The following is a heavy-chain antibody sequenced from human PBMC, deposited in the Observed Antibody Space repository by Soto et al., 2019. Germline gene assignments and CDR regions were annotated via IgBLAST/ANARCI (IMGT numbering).Heavy chain of an antibody. J-gene: IGHJ4*02. CDR3: ARDSLSVVAVRPTDY. CDR1: GFTFSDYY. CDR2: ISSSGSTI. V-gene: IGHV3-11*01. Sequence: GGSLRLSCAASGFTFSDYYMSWIRQAPGKGLEWVSYISSSGSTIYYADSVKGRFTISRDNAKNSLYLQMNSLRAEDTAVYYCARDSLSVVAVRPTDYWGQGTLVTVSS. D-gene: IGHD2-15*01.